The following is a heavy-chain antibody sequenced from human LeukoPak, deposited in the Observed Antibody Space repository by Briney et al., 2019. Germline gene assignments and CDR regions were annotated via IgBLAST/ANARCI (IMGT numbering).Heavy chain of an antibody. V-gene: IGHV3-23*01. D-gene: IGHD1-20*01. CDR1: GFTFSAFA. Sequence: GGSLRLSCAASGFTFSAFAMSWVRQAPGKGLEWVSAVSGSGRSTFFADSLKGRFTISRDNSKNTLYLQMNSLRAEDAALYYCAKAANWNDRHNYNYYYGMDVWGQGTTVTVSS. CDR2: VSGSGRST. CDR3: AKAANWNDRHNYNYYYGMDV. J-gene: IGHJ6*02.